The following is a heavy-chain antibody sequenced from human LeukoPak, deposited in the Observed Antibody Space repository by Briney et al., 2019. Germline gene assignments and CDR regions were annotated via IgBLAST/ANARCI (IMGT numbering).Heavy chain of an antibody. CDR3: ARGSIVGATPFDY. V-gene: IGHV4-39*07. CDR2: IYYSGSA. D-gene: IGHD1-26*01. CDR1: GGSISSSSYY. J-gene: IGHJ4*02. Sequence: SETLSLTCTVSGGSISSSSYYWGWIRQPPGKGLEWIGSIYYSGSAYYNPSLKSRVTISVDTSKDQFSLKLSSVTAADTAVYYCARGSIVGATPFDYWGQGTLVTVSS.